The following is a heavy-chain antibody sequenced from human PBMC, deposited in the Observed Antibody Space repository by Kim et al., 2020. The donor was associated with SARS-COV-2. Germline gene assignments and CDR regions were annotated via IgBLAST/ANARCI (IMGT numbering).Heavy chain of an antibody. CDR1: GFTFSSYG. D-gene: IGHD6-13*01. J-gene: IGHJ4*01. Sequence: GGSLRLSCAASGFTFSSYGMHWVRQAPGKGLEWVTIISYDGSNKYYADSVKGRFTISRDNSKTTLYLQMNSLGAEDTAVYYCARAQMYNSRLYDIDYCG. V-gene: IGHV3-30*03. CDR2: ISYDGSNK. CDR3: ARAQMYNSRLYDIDY.